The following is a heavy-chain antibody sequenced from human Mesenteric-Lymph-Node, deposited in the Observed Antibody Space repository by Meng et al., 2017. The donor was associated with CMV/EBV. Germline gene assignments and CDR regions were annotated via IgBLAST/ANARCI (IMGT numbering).Heavy chain of an antibody. CDR2: ISTYNDHT. V-gene: IGHV1-18*04. CDR1: GYTFTGYY. Sequence: ASVKVSCKASGYTFTGYYMHWVRQAPGQGFEWMGWISTYNDHTGYAQKFQGRVTMTTDTSTSTAYMELRSLRSDDTAVYYCARCTSTSCYSTFAFWGQGTLVTVSS. CDR3: ARCTSTSCYSTFAF. D-gene: IGHD2-2*01. J-gene: IGHJ4*02.